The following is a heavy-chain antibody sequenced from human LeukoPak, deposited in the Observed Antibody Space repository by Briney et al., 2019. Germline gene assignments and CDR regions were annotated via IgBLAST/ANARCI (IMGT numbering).Heavy chain of an antibody. CDR2: INPNSGGT. V-gene: IGHV1-2*02. J-gene: IGHJ4*02. Sequence: GASVKVSCKTSGYSFTDYYMHWVRQAPGQGLEWMGWINPNSGGTNYAQKFQGRVTMTRDTSISTAYMELSRLRSDDTAVYYCARVRITMVRGVIGDRGMQYWGQGTLVTVSS. D-gene: IGHD3-10*01. CDR3: ARVRITMVRGVIGDRGMQY. CDR1: GYSFTDYY.